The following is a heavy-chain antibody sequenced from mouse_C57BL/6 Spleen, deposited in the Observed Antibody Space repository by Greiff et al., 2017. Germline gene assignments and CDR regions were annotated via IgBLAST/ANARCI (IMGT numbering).Heavy chain of an antibody. D-gene: IGHD1-1*01. Sequence: QVQLQQSGAELVKPGASVKISCKASGYTFTDYYINWVKPRPGQGLEWIGKIGPGRGSTYYNEKFKGTATLTADKSSSTAYMQLSSLTSEDSAVYFCARGATVVATGAMDYWGQGTSVTVSA. V-gene: IGHV1-77*01. CDR3: ARGATVVATGAMDY. CDR2: IGPGRGST. CDR1: GYTFTDYY. J-gene: IGHJ4*01.